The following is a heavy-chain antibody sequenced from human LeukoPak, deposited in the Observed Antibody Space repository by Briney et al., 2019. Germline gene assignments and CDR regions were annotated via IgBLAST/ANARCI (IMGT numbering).Heavy chain of an antibody. Sequence: SETLSLTCAVYGGSFSGYYWSWIRQPPGKGLEWIAEIHHSGSINYNPSLKSRVTISVDKAKNQFSLNLNSVTAADTAVYYCARGGDRPFDYWGQGTLVTVSS. J-gene: IGHJ4*02. D-gene: IGHD3-10*01. CDR2: IHHSGSI. V-gene: IGHV4-34*01. CDR1: GGSFSGYY. CDR3: ARGGDRPFDY.